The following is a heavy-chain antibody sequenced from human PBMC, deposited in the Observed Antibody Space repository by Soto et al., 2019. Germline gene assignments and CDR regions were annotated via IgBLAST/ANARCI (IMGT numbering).Heavy chain of an antibody. J-gene: IGHJ6*02. CDR2: INHSGIT. Sequence: SETLSLTCGVFSGSLTDHYWTWIRQTPGKGLEWIGEINHSGITDYNPSLKSRVTLSLDTSKNQFSLKVTALTAADTAVYYCARGKPSGYRFGPRNFFYYGMDVWGPGTTVTVS. CDR1: SGSLTDHY. D-gene: IGHD5-18*01. CDR3: ARGKPSGYRFGPRNFFYYGMDV. V-gene: IGHV4-34*01.